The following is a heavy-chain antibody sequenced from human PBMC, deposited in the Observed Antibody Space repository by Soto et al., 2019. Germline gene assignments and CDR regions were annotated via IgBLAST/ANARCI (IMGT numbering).Heavy chain of an antibody. Sequence: EVQLLESGGGLVQPGGSLRLSCAASGFTFSSYAMNWVSQAPGKGLEWVSDISGNGGGTYYADSVKGRFTISRDNSKNTLYLQMNSLRDEDTAVYYCAKCMTTVNTFGMDIWGQGTMVTVSS. V-gene: IGHV3-23*01. CDR3: AKCMTTVNTFGMDI. D-gene: IGHD4-17*01. CDR1: GFTFSSYA. CDR2: ISGNGGGT. J-gene: IGHJ3*02.